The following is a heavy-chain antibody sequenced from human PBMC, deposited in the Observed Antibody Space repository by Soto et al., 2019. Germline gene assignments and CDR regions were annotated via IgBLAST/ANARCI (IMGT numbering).Heavy chain of an antibody. Sequence: GGSLRLSCTASGFTIDNYWMSWVRQAPGKGLERVATIKKDGSEKNYVDSVKGRFTISRDNAKNSLFLQMNSLRVEDTAVYYCARTRSNLGPWGQGTLVTVSS. D-gene: IGHD2-8*01. CDR3: ARTRSNLGP. CDR1: GFTIDNYW. J-gene: IGHJ5*02. V-gene: IGHV3-7*01. CDR2: IKKDGSEK.